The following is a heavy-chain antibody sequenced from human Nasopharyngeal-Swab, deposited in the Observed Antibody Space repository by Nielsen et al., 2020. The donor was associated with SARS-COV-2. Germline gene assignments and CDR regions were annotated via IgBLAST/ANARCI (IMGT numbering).Heavy chain of an antibody. CDR2: ISGYNGNT. J-gene: IGHJ6*02. CDR3: ARDKAAPFRYYYYGMDV. V-gene: IGHV1-18*01. CDR1: GYTFTSYG. D-gene: IGHD6-13*01. Sequence: ASVKVSCKAYGYTFTSYGISWVRQAPGQGLEWMGWISGYNGNTNYAQKLQGRVTMTTDTSTSTAYMELRSLRSDDTAVYYCARDKAAPFRYYYYGMDVWGQGTTVTVSS.